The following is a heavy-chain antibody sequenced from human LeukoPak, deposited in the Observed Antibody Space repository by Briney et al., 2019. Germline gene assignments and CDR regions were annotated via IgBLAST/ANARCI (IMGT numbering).Heavy chain of an antibody. D-gene: IGHD6-13*01. V-gene: IGHV3-21*04. CDR2: ISSSSSSYI. Sequence: GGSLRLSCAASGFTFSSYSMNWVRQAPGKGLEWVSSISSSSSSYIYYADSVKGRFTISRDNSKNTLYLQMNSLRAEDTAVYYCAKASSSIYWDYYMDVWGKGTTVTISS. CDR3: AKASSSIYWDYYMDV. J-gene: IGHJ6*03. CDR1: GFTFSSYS.